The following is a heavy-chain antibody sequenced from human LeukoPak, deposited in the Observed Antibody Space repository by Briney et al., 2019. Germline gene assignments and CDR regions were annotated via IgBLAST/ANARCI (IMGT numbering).Heavy chain of an antibody. D-gene: IGHD3-22*01. J-gene: IGHJ4*02. CDR3: ARLGGYYYDVQDY. CDR1: GGSISSSSYY. Sequence: SETPSLTCTVSGGSISSSSYYWGWIRQPPGKGLEWIGNIYYSGSTYYNPSLKSRVTISVDTSKNQFSLKLSSVTAADTAVYYCARLGGYYYDVQDYWGQGTLVTVSS. CDR2: IYYSGST. V-gene: IGHV4-39*07.